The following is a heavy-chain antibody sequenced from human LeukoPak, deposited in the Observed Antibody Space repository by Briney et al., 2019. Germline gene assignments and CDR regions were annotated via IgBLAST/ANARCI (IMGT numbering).Heavy chain of an antibody. CDR1: GGSISSGGYY. D-gene: IGHD2/OR15-2a*01. CDR2: IYYSGST. J-gene: IGHJ3*02. Sequence: PSETLSLTCTVSGGSISSGGYYWSWIRQHPGKGLEWIGYIYYSGSTYYNPSLKSRVTISLHPSKNQFSLNLSSVTAADTAVYYCARDQLNRVDAFDIRGQGTMVTVSS. V-gene: IGHV4-61*08. CDR3: ARDQLNRVDAFDI.